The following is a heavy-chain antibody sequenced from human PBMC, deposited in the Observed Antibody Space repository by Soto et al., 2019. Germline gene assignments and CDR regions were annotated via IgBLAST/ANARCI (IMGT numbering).Heavy chain of an antibody. CDR2: ISWNSGSI. D-gene: IGHD4-17*01. J-gene: IGHJ4*02. CDR3: AKAPGAQYYFDY. Sequence: GGSLRLSCAASGFTFDDYAMHWVRQAPGKGLEWVSGISWNSGSIGYADSVKGRFTISRDNAKNSLYLQMNSLRAEDTALYYCAKAPGAQYYFDYWGQGTLVTVSS. CDR1: GFTFDDYA. V-gene: IGHV3-9*01.